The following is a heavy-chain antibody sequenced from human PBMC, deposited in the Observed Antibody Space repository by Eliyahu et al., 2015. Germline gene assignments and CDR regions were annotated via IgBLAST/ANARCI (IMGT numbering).Heavy chain of an antibody. CDR2: ISYDEREK. D-gene: IGHD3-22*01. Sequence: QVQLVESGGGVVQPGXSLRLSCAASGFXFXXYAMHWVRQAPGKGLEWVAVISYDEREKYYVDSVKGRFILSRDNSKNTLSLQMNSLRAEDTAVYYCARAQRSSDYYDSSPGVWGQGTTVTVSS. J-gene: IGHJ6*02. CDR3: ARAQRSSDYYDSSPGV. V-gene: IGHV3-30*04. CDR1: GFXFXXYA.